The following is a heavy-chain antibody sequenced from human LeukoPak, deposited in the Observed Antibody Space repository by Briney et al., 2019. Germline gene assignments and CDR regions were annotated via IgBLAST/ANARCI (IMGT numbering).Heavy chain of an antibody. CDR2: ISGSGGST. Sequence: GGSLRLSCAASGFTFSSYAMSWVRQAPGKGLEWVSAISGSGGSTYYADSVKGRFTISRDNSKNTLYLQMNSLRAEDTAVYYCAKDRKQWFRELVLFDYWGQGNLVTVSS. CDR1: GFTFSSYA. CDR3: AKDRKQWFRELVLFDY. J-gene: IGHJ4*02. V-gene: IGHV3-23*01. D-gene: IGHD3-10*01.